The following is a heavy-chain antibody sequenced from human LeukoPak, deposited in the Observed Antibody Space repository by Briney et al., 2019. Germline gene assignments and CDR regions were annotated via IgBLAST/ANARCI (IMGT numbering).Heavy chain of an antibody. D-gene: IGHD3-16*02. Sequence: PGGSLRLSCAASGFTFSSYEMNWVRQAPGKGLEWVSSISSSSSYIYYADSVKGRFTISRDNAKNSLYLQMNSLRAEDTAVYYCATVGRGDMITFGGVIAHLTYWGQGTLVTVSS. V-gene: IGHV3-21*01. CDR3: ATVGRGDMITFGGVIAHLTY. J-gene: IGHJ4*02. CDR2: ISSSSSYI. CDR1: GFTFSSYE.